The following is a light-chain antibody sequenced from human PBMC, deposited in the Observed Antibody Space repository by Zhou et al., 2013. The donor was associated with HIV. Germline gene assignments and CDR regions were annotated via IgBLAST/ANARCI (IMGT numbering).Light chain of an antibody. CDR2: GAT. Sequence: EIVLTQSPGTLSLSPGERATLSCRASQSVSSNYLAWYQQKPGQAPRLLIYGATTRATGIPGRFSGSGSGTDFTLTISSLEPEDFAVYYCQQRTDWLFTFGGGTKVEI. CDR3: QQRTDWLFT. CDR1: QSVSSNY. J-gene: IGKJ4*01. V-gene: IGKV3D-20*02.